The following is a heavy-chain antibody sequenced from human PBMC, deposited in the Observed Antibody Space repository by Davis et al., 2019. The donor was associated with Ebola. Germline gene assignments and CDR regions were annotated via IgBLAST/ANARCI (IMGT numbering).Heavy chain of an antibody. V-gene: IGHV4-38-2*01. CDR1: GFTFSDYY. CDR2: IYCSGST. CDR3: ARLEATYYYYGMDV. J-gene: IGHJ6*02. Sequence: ESLKISCAASGFTFSDYYMSWIRQPPGKGLEWIGSIYCSGSTYYNPSLKSRVTISVDTSKNQFSLKLSSVTAADTAVYYCARLEATYYYYGMDVWGQGTTVTVSS.